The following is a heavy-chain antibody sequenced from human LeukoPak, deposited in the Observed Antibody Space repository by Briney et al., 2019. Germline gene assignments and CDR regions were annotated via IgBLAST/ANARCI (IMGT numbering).Heavy chain of an antibody. CDR1: GGSVSSSNW. CDR3: ARDGTFCGGDCNDAFDI. Sequence: SETLSLTCTVSGGSVSSSNWWSWVRQPPGKGLEWIGEIYDSGSTNYNPSLKSRVTISVDKSKNQFSLQLSSVTAADTAVYYCARDGTFCGGDCNDAFDIWGQGTMVTVSS. J-gene: IGHJ3*02. D-gene: IGHD2-21*02. V-gene: IGHV4-4*02. CDR2: IYDSGST.